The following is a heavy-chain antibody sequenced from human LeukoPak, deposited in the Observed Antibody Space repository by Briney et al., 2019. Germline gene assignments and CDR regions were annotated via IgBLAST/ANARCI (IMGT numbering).Heavy chain of an antibody. D-gene: IGHD4-11*01. CDR3: ASSIKTTPSPLYYFDY. V-gene: IGHV4-59*12. Sequence: SETLSLTCTVSGGSISSYYWSWIRQPPGKGLEWIGYIYYSGSTNYNPSLKSRVTISVDTSKNQFSLKLSSVTAADTAVYYCASSIKTTPSPLYYFDYWGQGTLVTVSS. CDR2: IYYSGST. J-gene: IGHJ4*02. CDR1: GGSISSYY.